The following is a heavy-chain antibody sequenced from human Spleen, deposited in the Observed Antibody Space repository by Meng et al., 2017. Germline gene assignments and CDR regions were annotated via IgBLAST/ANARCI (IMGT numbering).Heavy chain of an antibody. CDR3: ARNYDSGSLHY. CDR1: GYSLTSYA. CDR2: ISSYDGDT. V-gene: IGHV1-18*01. J-gene: IGHJ4*02. Sequence: ASVKVSCKASGYSLTSYAISWVRQAPGQGLEWMGGISSYDGDTTYAQKFQGRVTMTTDTSANIAYMELRSLRSDDTAVYYCARNYDSGSLHYWGQGTLVTVSS. D-gene: IGHD3-10*01.